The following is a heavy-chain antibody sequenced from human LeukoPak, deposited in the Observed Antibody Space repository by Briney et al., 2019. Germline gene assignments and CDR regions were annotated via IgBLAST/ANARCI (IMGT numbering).Heavy chain of an antibody. Sequence: GGSLRLSCAASGFTFSSYWMSWVRQAPGKGLEWVSLISWDGGSAYYADSVKGRFTISRDNSKNSLYLQMNSLRAEDTALYYCAKGYYDSSGYYPFDYWGQGTLVTVSS. CDR2: ISWDGGSA. J-gene: IGHJ4*02. V-gene: IGHV3-43D*04. CDR1: GFTFSSYW. CDR3: AKGYYDSSGYYPFDY. D-gene: IGHD3-22*01.